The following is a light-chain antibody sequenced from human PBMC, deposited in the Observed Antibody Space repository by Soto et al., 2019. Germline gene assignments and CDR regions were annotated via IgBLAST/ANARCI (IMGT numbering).Light chain of an antibody. CDR1: QSVSSN. Sequence: EIVMTQSPATLSVSPGVRATLSCRASQSVSSNLAWYQQKPGQAPRLLIYGASTRATGIPARFSGSGSGTDFTLTISSLQSEDFAVYYCQHYNNWPPSWTFGQGTKVEI. J-gene: IGKJ1*01. CDR2: GAS. V-gene: IGKV3-15*01. CDR3: QHYNNWPPSWT.